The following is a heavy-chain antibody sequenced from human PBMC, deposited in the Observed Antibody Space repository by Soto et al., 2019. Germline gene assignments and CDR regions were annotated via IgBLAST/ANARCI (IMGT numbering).Heavy chain of an antibody. Sequence: QVQLVESGGGVIQPGTSLRLSCAASGFAFSADAMHCVRQAPGKGLEWVAVLWADGSRQFYLDSVKGRFSISRDNSKNTLYLQMNNLRIDDTAMCLCVRGTGYWGRSDNWGQGTLVSVSS. J-gene: IGHJ4*02. D-gene: IGHD3-9*01. CDR3: VRGTGYWGRSDN. V-gene: IGHV3-33*01. CDR2: LWADGSRQ. CDR1: GFAFSADA.